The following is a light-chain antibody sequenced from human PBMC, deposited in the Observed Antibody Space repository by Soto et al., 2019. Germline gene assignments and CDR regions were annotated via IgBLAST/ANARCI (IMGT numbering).Light chain of an antibody. CDR3: SLYTSENTYV. Sequence: QSALTQPASVSGSPGQSITISCTGTSSDVGGYNRVSWYQQPPGTAPKLIIYEARNRPSGVPDRFSGSKSGNTASLTISGLQAADEADYYCSLYTSENTYVFGTGTKLTVL. CDR1: SSDVGGYNR. J-gene: IGLJ1*01. CDR2: EAR. V-gene: IGLV2-18*01.